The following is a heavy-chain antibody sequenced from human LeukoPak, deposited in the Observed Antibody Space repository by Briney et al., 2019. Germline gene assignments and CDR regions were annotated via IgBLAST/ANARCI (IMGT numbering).Heavy chain of an antibody. Sequence: GGPLRLSCAASGFPFHHYPKPWFGQVPGKALEWASGISWNSAYIGYADSVKGRFTISRDNAKNSVYLQMNSLRAEDTALYYCAKDKAPLYSGYDWDLDFWGQGTMVTVSS. V-gene: IGHV3-9*01. CDR2: ISWNSAYI. D-gene: IGHD5-12*01. CDR3: AKDKAPLYSGYDWDLDF. CDR1: GFPFHHYP. J-gene: IGHJ4*02.